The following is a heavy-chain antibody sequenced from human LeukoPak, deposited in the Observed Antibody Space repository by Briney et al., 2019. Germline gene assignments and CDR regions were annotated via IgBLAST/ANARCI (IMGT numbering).Heavy chain of an antibody. CDR2: ILYDGSNK. V-gene: IGHV3-30-3*01. D-gene: IGHD6-13*01. CDR3: ARDGKMAAAGTFDY. CDR1: GFTFSSYA. Sequence: GGSLRLSCAASGFTFSSYAMHWVRQAPGKGLEWVAVILYDGSNKCYADSVKGRFTISRDNSKNTLYLQMNSLRAEDTAVYYCARDGKMAAAGTFDYWGQGTLVTVSS. J-gene: IGHJ4*02.